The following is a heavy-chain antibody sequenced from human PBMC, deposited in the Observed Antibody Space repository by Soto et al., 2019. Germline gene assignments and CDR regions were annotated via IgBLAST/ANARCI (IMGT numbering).Heavy chain of an antibody. CDR3: ARARDSEWELNYFDY. CDR1: GGSISSYY. V-gene: IGHV4-59*01. D-gene: IGHD1-26*01. CDR2: IYYSGST. Sequence: PSETLSLTCTVSGGSISSYYWSWIRQPPGKGLEWIGYIYYSGSTNYNPSLKSRVTISVDTSKNQFSLKLSSVTAADTAVYYCARARDSEWELNYFDYWGQGTLVTVSS. J-gene: IGHJ4*02.